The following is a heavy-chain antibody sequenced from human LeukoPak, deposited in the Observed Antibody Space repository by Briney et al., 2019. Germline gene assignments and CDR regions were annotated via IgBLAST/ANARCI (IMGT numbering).Heavy chain of an antibody. Sequence: GGSLRLSCAASGFTVSSNYMSWLRQAPGKGLEWVSVIYSGGSTYYADSVKGRFTISRDNSKNTLYLQMNRLRAEDTDVYYCARVLGGKLDPWGQGTLVTVSS. V-gene: IGHV3-53*01. CDR1: GFTVSSNY. CDR3: ARVLGGKLDP. D-gene: IGHD4-23*01. J-gene: IGHJ5*02. CDR2: IYSGGST.